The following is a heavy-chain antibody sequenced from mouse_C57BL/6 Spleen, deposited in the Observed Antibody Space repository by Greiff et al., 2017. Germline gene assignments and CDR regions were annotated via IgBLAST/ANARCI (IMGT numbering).Heavy chain of an antibody. CDR3: AREGIITTVAFDY. CDR1: GYSITSGYY. J-gene: IGHJ2*01. Sequence: EVQRVESGPGLVKPSQSLSLTCSVTGYSITSGYYWNWIRQFPGNKLEWMGYISYDGSNNYNPSLKNRISITRDTSKNQFFLKLNSVTTEDTATYYCAREGIITTVAFDYWGQGTTLTVSS. D-gene: IGHD1-1*01. V-gene: IGHV3-6*01. CDR2: ISYDGSN.